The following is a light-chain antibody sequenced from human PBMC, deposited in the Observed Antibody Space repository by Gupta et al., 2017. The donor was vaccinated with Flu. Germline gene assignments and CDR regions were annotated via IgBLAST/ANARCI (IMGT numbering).Light chain of an antibody. CDR3: SSYGGRRDWGV. CDR1: TGDIGSYDY. J-gene: IGLJ3*02. Sequence: SALPHPPPASRSLGQPAHTSCTGTTGDIGSYDYVAWYQQHPGRAPKLIIYDVTERPSGVPGRFSGSNSGATASLTITGVQADDEADYYCSSYGGRRDWGVFGGGTKLTVL. V-gene: IGLV2-8*02. CDR2: DVT.